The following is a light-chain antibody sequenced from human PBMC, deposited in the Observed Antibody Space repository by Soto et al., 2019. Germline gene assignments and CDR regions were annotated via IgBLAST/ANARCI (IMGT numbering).Light chain of an antibody. J-gene: IGKJ1*01. CDR1: QSVSSSY. CDR2: GAS. CDR3: QQYGSSPGT. Sequence: EIVSTQSPGTLSLSPGQRATLSCRASQSVSSSYLAWYQQKPGQAPRLLIYGASSRATGIPDRFSGSGSGTDFTLTIGRLEPEDFAVYYCQQYGSSPGTFGQGTKVDIK. V-gene: IGKV3-20*01.